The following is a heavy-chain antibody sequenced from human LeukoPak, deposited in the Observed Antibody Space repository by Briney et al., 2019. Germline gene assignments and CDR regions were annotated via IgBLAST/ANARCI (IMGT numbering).Heavy chain of an antibody. V-gene: IGHV4-59*01. J-gene: IGHJ1*01. D-gene: IGHD2-21*01. CDR2: IDYTGNT. CDR1: GGSISSYY. CDR3: ARFAHSSTEYFQD. Sequence: SETLSPTCTVSGGSISSYYWSWIRQPPGKGREWIGYIDYTGNTNYNPSLRTRVAISGDMSKNQFSLKLSSVTAADTAVYYCARFAHSSTEYFQDWGQGTLVTVSS.